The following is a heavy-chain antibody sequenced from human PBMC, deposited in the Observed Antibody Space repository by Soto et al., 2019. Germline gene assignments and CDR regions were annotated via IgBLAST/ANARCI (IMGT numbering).Heavy chain of an antibody. CDR2: ISAYNGNT. CDR3: ARQLAVAGPVSPDF. Sequence: GAPVKVSSKASGYTFTSYGISWVRQAPGQGLEWMGWISAYNGNTNYAQKLQGRVTMTTDTSTSTAYMELRSLRSDDTAVYYCARQLAVAGPVSPDFWGQGTLVTVSS. CDR1: GYTFTSYG. J-gene: IGHJ4*02. D-gene: IGHD6-19*01. V-gene: IGHV1-18*01.